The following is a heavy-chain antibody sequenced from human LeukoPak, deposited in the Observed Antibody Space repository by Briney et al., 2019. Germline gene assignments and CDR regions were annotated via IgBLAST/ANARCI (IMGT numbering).Heavy chain of an antibody. CDR2: IIPILGIA. J-gene: IGHJ4*02. Sequence: ASVKVSCKASGGTFSSYTISWVRQAPGQGLEWMGRIIPILGIANYAQKFQGRVTITAEKAMSQAYMELSSLRSEDTAVYYCARDSRGVTTVVPFDYWGQGTLVTVSS. D-gene: IGHD4-23*01. CDR3: ARDSRGVTTVVPFDY. V-gene: IGHV1-69*02. CDR1: GGTFSSYT.